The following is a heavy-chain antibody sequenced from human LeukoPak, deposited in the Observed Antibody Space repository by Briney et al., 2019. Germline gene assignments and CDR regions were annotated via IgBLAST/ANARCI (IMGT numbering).Heavy chain of an antibody. Sequence: PGGSLRLSCAASGFTFDTYAMHWVRQGPGKGLEWVSGISWNSATITYADSVQGRFTISRDNAKNLLYLQINSLRGEDTALYYCIADLPGGSNFADYWGQGTLVTVSS. CDR1: GFTFDTYA. D-gene: IGHD4-11*01. J-gene: IGHJ4*02. CDR2: ISWNSATI. CDR3: IADLPGGSNFADY. V-gene: IGHV3-9*01.